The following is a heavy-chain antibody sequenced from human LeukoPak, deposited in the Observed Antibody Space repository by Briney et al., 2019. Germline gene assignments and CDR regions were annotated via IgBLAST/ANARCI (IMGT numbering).Heavy chain of an antibody. CDR3: ARLGDYDIEDY. D-gene: IGHD3-9*01. CDR2: IYYSGST. Sequence: SETLSLTCTVSGGSISSNSYYWGWIRQPPGKGLEWIGSIYYSGSTYYNPSLKSRVTISVDTSKNQFSLKLSSVTAADTAVYYCARLGDYDIEDYWGQGTLVTVSS. J-gene: IGHJ4*02. CDR1: GGSISSNSYY. V-gene: IGHV4-39*01.